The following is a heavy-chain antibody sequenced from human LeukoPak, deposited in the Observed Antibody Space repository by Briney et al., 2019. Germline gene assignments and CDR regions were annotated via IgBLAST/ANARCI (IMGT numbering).Heavy chain of an antibody. CDR3: AAGITGRTIDY. Sequence: SETLSLACTVSSGSINSYYWNWIRQPPGKGLEWTGYVYYSENIYYGPSLKSRVTISVDTSKKQFSLKLNSVTAADTAVYYCAAGITGRTIDYWGQGTLVTVSS. CDR2: VYYSENI. V-gene: IGHV4-59*01. J-gene: IGHJ4*02. D-gene: IGHD1-20*01. CDR1: SGSINSYY.